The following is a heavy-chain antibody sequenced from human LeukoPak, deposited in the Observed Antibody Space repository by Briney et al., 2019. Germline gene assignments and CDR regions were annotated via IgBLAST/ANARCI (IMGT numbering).Heavy chain of an antibody. CDR2: ISGSDGST. D-gene: IGHD3-16*01. CDR3: AKDSAKNYDDY. J-gene: IGHJ4*02. CDR1: GFTFSSYA. Sequence: GGSLRLSCAASGFTFSSYAVSWVRHAPGKGLERVSGISGSDGSTNYADSVKGRFTISRENSKNTLYLQMNSLRAEDTAVYYCAKDSAKNYDDYWGQGTLVTVSS. V-gene: IGHV3-23*01.